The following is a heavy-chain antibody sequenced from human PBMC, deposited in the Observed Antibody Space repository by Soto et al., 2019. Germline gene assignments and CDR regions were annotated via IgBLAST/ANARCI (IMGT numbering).Heavy chain of an antibody. Sequence: SGPTLVNPTHTLTLTCTFSGFSLSTSGMRVIWFRQPPGETLEWLALIHWNDDKRYSPYLKSRLTITKDTSKTQVVLTLTNLDPLDTGTYFCAHTKDSSGFLTSWGQGILVTVSS. CDR1: GFSLSTSGMR. J-gene: IGHJ5*02. D-gene: IGHD3-22*01. CDR3: AHTKDSSGFLTS. CDR2: IHWNDDK. V-gene: IGHV2-5*08.